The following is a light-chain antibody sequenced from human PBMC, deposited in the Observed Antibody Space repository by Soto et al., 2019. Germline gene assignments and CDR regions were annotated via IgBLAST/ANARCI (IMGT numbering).Light chain of an antibody. CDR3: QVWASNTYV. Sequence: SYELPQPLSVSVGLGQTARITRGGNDIENKNVHWYQQKPGQAPVLVLFRDSNRPSGISERFSGSNSGNTATLSISGAQDGDEADYYCQVWASNTYVFGSGTKVTVL. CDR2: RDS. J-gene: IGLJ1*01. V-gene: IGLV3-9*01. CDR1: DIENKN.